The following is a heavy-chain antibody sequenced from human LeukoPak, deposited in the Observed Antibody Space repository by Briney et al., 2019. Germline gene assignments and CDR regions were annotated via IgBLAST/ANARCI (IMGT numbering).Heavy chain of an antibody. J-gene: IGHJ4*02. V-gene: IGHV4-61*02. Sequence: PSETLSLTCTESGGSISSDDYYWNWIRQPAGRGLEWIGRIYTTGNTMYNPSLESRVSMSIDTSKNQVSLKVKSVTAADTAGYYCARGGTLFTFFDSWGQGTLVTVSS. D-gene: IGHD2/OR15-2a*01. CDR1: GGSISSDDYY. CDR2: IYTTGNT. CDR3: ARGGTLFTFFDS.